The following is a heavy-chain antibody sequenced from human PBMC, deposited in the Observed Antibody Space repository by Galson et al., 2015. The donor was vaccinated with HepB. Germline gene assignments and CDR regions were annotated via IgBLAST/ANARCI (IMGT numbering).Heavy chain of an antibody. V-gene: IGHV4-59*01. D-gene: IGHD3-16*01. Sequence: ETLSLTCTVSGGSISSYYWSWIRQPPGKGLEWIGYIYYSGSTNYNPSLKSRVTISVDTSKNQFSLKLSSVTAADTAVYYCARVGNAYDAFDIWGQGTMVTVSS. CDR3: ARVGNAYDAFDI. CDR2: IYYSGST. CDR1: GGSISSYY. J-gene: IGHJ3*02.